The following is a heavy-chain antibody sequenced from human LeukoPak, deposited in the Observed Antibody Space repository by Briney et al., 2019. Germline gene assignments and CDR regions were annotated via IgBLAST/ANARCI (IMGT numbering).Heavy chain of an antibody. CDR2: IIPIFGTA. D-gene: IGHD3-3*01. Sequence: GASVKVSCKASGGTFSSYAISWVRQAPGQGLEWMGGIIPIFGTANYAQKFQGRVTITADESTSTAYMDLSSLRSEDTAVYYCARGTFGVVISGGAFDIWGQGTMVTVSS. J-gene: IGHJ3*02. V-gene: IGHV1-69*13. CDR3: ARGTFGVVISGGAFDI. CDR1: GGTFSSYA.